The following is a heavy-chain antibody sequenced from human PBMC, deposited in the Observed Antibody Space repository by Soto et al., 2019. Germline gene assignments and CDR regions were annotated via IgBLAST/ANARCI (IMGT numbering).Heavy chain of an antibody. CDR2: MSHSGGA. D-gene: IGHD1-1*01. CDR3: ARVERGTATTVVDAFDI. J-gene: IGHJ3*02. V-gene: IGHV4-34*01. Sequence: QVPLQQWGAGLLKPSETLSLTCAVYGGFVSSGSYYWSWIRQPPGKGLEWIGEMSHSGGAHFNPSLKSRVTISVDTAKNQFSLKRSAVTAADTALYYCARVERGTATTVVDAFDIWGPGTMVTVS. CDR1: GGFVSSGSYY.